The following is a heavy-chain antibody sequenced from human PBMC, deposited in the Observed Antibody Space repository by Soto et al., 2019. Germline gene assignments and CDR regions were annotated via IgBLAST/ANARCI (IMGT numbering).Heavy chain of an antibody. J-gene: IGHJ5*02. Sequence: SETLSLTCTVSGGSISSYYWSWIRQPPGKGLEWIGYIYYSGSTNYNPSLKSRVTISVDTSKNQFSLKLSSVTAADTAVYYCARGHSSGWYSWWFDPWGQGTLVTVSS. CDR2: IYYSGST. D-gene: IGHD6-19*01. CDR3: ARGHSSGWYSWWFDP. CDR1: GGSISSYY. V-gene: IGHV4-59*01.